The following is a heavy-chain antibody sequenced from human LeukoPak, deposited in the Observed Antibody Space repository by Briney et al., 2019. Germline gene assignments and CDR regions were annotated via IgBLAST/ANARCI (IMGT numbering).Heavy chain of an antibody. Sequence: SETLSLTCTVSGGSISSSDYYWGWIRQPPGKGLEWIGTIYYTGSTSYNPSLKSRVTISVDTSKNQFSLNLSSVTAADTAVYYCARGVIAVAGSITFWFDPWGQGTLVTVSS. CDR3: ARGVIAVAGSITFWFDP. CDR1: GGSISSSDYY. CDR2: IYYTGST. J-gene: IGHJ5*02. D-gene: IGHD6-19*01. V-gene: IGHV4-39*07.